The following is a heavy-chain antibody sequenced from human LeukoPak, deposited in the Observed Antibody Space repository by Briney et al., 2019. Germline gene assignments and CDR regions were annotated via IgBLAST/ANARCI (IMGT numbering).Heavy chain of an antibody. Sequence: GGSLRLSCAASGFTFSTFGMHWVRQASGKGLEWVGRIRSKANSYATAYAASVKGRFTISRDDSKNTAYLQMNSLKTEDTAVYYCGVNVIVHRMDAFDIWGQGTMVTVSS. CDR3: GVNVIVHRMDAFDI. CDR2: IRSKANSYAT. J-gene: IGHJ3*02. CDR1: GFTFSTFG. D-gene: IGHD2/OR15-2a*01. V-gene: IGHV3-73*01.